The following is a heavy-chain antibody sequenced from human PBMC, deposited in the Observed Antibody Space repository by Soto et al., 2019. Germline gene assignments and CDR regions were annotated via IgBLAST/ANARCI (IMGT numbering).Heavy chain of an antibody. D-gene: IGHD3-10*01. V-gene: IGHV4-31*02. J-gene: IGHJ5*02. CDR1: GGSISSGGYY. CDR2: IYYSGST. Sequence: SLTCTVSGGSISSGGYYWSWIRQHPGKGLEWIGYIYYSGSTYYNPSLKSRVTISVDTSKNQFSLKLSSVTAADTAVYYCARDQGYYGSGRPGWFDPWGQGTLVTVSS. CDR3: ARDQGYYGSGRPGWFDP.